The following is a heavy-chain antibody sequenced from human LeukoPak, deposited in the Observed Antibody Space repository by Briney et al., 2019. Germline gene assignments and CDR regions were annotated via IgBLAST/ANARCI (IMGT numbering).Heavy chain of an antibody. D-gene: IGHD1-26*01. CDR3: TGSGSYCFGLGF. J-gene: IGHJ4*02. CDR2: IKSKVDVETI. V-gene: IGHV3-15*05. Sequence: GGSLRLSCAGSGFTFSKARIRWVRQAPGKGLEWVSLIKSKVDVETIHCAAPVKGRFTISRDDSEETLYLQMNSLKTEDTAVYYCTGSGSYCFGLGFRGQGTLLTVSS. CDR1: GFTFSKAR.